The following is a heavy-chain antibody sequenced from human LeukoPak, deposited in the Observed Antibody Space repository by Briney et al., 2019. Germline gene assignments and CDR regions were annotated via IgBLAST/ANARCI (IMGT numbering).Heavy chain of an antibody. CDR1: GGSFSSYG. V-gene: IGHV1-69*01. D-gene: IGHD4-23*01. CDR2: IIPIVGPE. J-gene: IGHJ4*02. CDR3: ARGSIGGRFDY. Sequence: GSSVKVSCKASGGSFSSYGISWVRQAPGQGLEWMGGIIPIVGPEKYAQKFQGRVIITADESTTTVYMELSSLRSEDTAIYYCARGSIGGRFDYWGQGTLVSVSS.